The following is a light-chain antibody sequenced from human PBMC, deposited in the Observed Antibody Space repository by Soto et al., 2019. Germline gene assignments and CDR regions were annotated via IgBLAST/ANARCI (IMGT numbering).Light chain of an antibody. CDR1: KLGDKY. V-gene: IGLV3-1*01. CDR2: QDS. Sequence: SSELTQPPSVSVSPGQTASITCSGDKLGDKYACWYQRKPGQSPVLVIYQDSKRPSGIPERFSGSNSGNTATLTISGTQAMDEADYYCQAWDSSTLYVFGTGTKLTVL. CDR3: QAWDSSTLYV. J-gene: IGLJ1*01.